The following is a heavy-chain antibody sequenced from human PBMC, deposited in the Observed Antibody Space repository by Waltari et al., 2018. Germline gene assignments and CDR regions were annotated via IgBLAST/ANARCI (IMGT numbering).Heavy chain of an antibody. J-gene: IGHJ4*02. Sequence: QMQESGTCLVKPSVTLSLTCPVSGASMSTSDWWSWVRQPPGKGLEWIGQVHRSGRTNSNPPFTSRVTISIDTSISQFSLKVTSATAADTAVYYCARDRGRGIYLDSWGQGTLVTVSP. CDR1: GASMSTSDW. V-gene: IGHV4-4*02. CDR3: ARDRGRGIYLDS. CDR2: VHRSGRT. D-gene: IGHD2-15*01.